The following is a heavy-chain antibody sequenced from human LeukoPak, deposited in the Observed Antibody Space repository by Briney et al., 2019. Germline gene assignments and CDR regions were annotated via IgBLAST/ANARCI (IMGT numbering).Heavy chain of an antibody. D-gene: IGHD2-15*01. CDR3: ARDVVVEVGMLPTDSWFDP. V-gene: IGHV1-46*01. CDR1: GYSFTTYY. CDR2: INPSDGST. J-gene: IGHJ5*02. Sequence: ASVKVSCKATGYSFTTYYIHWMRQAPGRGLEWMGIINPSDGSTSSAQKFQGRVTMTSDTSTSTVYMELSSLTYDDTTVYYCARDVVVEVGMLPTDSWFDPWGRGTLVAVSS.